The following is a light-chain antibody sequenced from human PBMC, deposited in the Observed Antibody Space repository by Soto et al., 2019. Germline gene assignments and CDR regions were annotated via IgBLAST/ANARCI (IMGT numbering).Light chain of an antibody. J-gene: IGKJ1*01. V-gene: IGKV1-33*01. Sequence: DLQMTQSPSSLSASVGDRVTITCQASQDISNYLNWYQQKPGKAPKLLIYDASNLETGVPSRFSGSGSGTDFTFTISSLQPEDIATYYCQQYDNPPWTFGQGTKVEIK. CDR2: DAS. CDR1: QDISNY. CDR3: QQYDNPPWT.